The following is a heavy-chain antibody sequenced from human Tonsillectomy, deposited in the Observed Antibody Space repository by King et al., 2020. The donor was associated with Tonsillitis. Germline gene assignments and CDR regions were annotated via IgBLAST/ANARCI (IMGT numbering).Heavy chain of an antibody. CDR1: GGSFSGYY. CDR2: INHSGST. V-gene: IGHV4-34*01. D-gene: IGHD4/OR15-4a*01. CDR3: ARGRPLTGMDV. Sequence: AQLQQWGAGLLKPSETLSLTCAVYGGSFSGYYWSWIRQPPGKGLEWIGEINHSGSTNYNPSLKSRVTLSLDTSKNQFSLKLSSVTAAETAVYYCARGRPLTGMDVWGQGTTVTVSS. J-gene: IGHJ6*02.